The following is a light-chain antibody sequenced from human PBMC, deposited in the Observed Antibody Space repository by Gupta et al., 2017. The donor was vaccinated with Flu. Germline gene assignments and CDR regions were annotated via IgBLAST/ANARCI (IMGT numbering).Light chain of an antibody. CDR3: LQYGCWPRT. V-gene: IGKV3-15*01. J-gene: IGKJ1*01. CDR1: QSITGN. CDR2: GAS. Sequence: ETVMTQSPATLSVSPSESATLSCRASQSITGNLAWYQQKPGQAPRLLIYGASTRATGIPARFSGSGFGTEFTLTVSRLQPEDFGVYYCLQYGCWPRTFGQGTKVEIK.